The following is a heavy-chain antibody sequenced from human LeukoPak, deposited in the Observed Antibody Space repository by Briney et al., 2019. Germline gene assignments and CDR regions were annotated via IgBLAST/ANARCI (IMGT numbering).Heavy chain of an antibody. V-gene: IGHV3-15*05. CDR1: EISFNKAW. CDR2: IRSVPEGGTT. J-gene: IGHJ4*02. CDR3: TTDRICSTPTSCYTLLEY. D-gene: IGHD2-2*02. Sequence: GGSLRLSCVVSEISFNKAWMNWVRQAPGKGLEWIGRIRSVPEGGTTDYAAPLKGRVSISRDDERNTLYLQMNRLETDDTAVYYCTTDRICSTPTSCYTLLEYWGQGTLVTVSS.